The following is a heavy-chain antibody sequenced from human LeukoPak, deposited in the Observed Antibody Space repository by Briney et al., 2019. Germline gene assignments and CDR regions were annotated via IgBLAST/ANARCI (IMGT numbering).Heavy chain of an antibody. V-gene: IGHV3-7*01. CDR2: INTDGSVK. Sequence: GGSLRLSSVPSGFRRRRYWINSVRQAPGKGLEWVANINTDGSVKYYGNSVNGRFTISRDNAKNSVYLQMNSLRVEDTAIYYCAPSPWGQGTLVTVSS. CDR1: GFRRRRYW. CDR3: APSP. J-gene: IGHJ5*02.